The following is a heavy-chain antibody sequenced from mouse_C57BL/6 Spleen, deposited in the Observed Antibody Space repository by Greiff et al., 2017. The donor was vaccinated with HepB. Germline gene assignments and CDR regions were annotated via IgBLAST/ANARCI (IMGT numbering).Heavy chain of an antibody. CDR3: ARGGDYGSSSSYWYFDV. CDR2: IHPNSGST. D-gene: IGHD1-1*01. Sequence: VQLQQPGAELVKPGASVKLSCKASGYTFTSYWMHWVKQRPGQGLEWIGMIHPNSGSTNYNEKFKSKATLTVDKSSSTAYMQLSSLTSEDSAVYYCARGGDYGSSSSYWYFDVWGTGTTVTVSS. CDR1: GYTFTSYW. V-gene: IGHV1-64*01. J-gene: IGHJ1*03.